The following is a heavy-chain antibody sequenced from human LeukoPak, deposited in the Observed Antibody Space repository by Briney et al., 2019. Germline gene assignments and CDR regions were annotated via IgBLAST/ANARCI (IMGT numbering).Heavy chain of an antibody. CDR2: INPNSGGT. CDR1: GYTFTGYY. D-gene: IGHD3-9*01. CDR3: ARVLSPVAGGYMDV. Sequence: ASVKVSCKASGYTFTGYYMHWVRQAPGQELEWMGRINPNSGGTNYAQKFQGRVTMTRDTSISTAYVELSRLRSDDTAVYYCARVLSPVAGGYMDVWGKGTTVTVSS. J-gene: IGHJ6*03. V-gene: IGHV1-2*06.